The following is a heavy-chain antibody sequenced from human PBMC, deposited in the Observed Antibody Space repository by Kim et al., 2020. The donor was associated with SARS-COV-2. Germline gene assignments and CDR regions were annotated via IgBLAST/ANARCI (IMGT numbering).Heavy chain of an antibody. Sequence: GGSLRLSCAASGFSINNYYMSWVRQAPGKGLELIAYISSASNTLNYTDSVKGRFSISRDNAKASVSLQMNRLRADDTGVYYCAGGRQWLSFDSWGPGTLV. J-gene: IGHJ4*01. D-gene: IGHD3-22*01. CDR1: GFSINNYY. V-gene: IGHV3-11*01. CDR2: ISSASNTL. CDR3: AGGRQWLSFDS.